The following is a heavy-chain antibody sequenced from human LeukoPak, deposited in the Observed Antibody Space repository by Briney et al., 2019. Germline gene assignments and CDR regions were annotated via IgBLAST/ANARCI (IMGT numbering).Heavy chain of an antibody. V-gene: IGHV4-39*01. Sequence: PETLSLTCAVSGGSISSSSYYWGWIRQPPGKGLESIGSIYYSGRTYYNPSLKSGVTISVDTSKNQFSLELSSVTAAGTAVYYCASSYYYDSSGYYQFDYWGQGTLVTVSS. CDR1: GGSISSSSYY. CDR3: ASSYYYDSSGYYQFDY. J-gene: IGHJ4*02. D-gene: IGHD3-22*01. CDR2: IYYSGRT.